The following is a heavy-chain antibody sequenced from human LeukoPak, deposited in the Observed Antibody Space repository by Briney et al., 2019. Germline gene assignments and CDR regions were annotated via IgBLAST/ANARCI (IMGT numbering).Heavy chain of an antibody. CDR1: GGYISSFY. Sequence: SETLSLTCSVSGGYISSFYCNWMRQPAGKGLEWIGRIYTSGTTTYNPSLKSRVTMSVDTSKNQFSLKLSSVTAADTAVYYCARGYCSGGSCSPRRLYYYYYMDVWGKGTTVTVSS. CDR3: ARGYCSGGSCSPRRLYYYYYMDV. D-gene: IGHD2-15*01. V-gene: IGHV4-4*07. CDR2: IYTSGTT. J-gene: IGHJ6*03.